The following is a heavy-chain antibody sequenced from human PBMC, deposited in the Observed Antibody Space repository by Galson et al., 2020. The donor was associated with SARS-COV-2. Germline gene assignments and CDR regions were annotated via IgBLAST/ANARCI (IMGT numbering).Heavy chain of an antibody. CDR2: TYYRSKWYN. D-gene: IGHD6-13*01. CDR3: ARAGYVAAALGGYYYYMDV. Sequence: SQTLSLTCAISGDSVSSNSAAWNWIRQSPSRGLEWLGRTYYRSKWYNDYAVSVKSRITINPDTSKNQFSLQLNSVTPEDTAVYYCARAGYVAAALGGYYYYMDVWGKGTTVTVSS. CDR1: GDSVSSNSAA. J-gene: IGHJ6*03. V-gene: IGHV6-1*01.